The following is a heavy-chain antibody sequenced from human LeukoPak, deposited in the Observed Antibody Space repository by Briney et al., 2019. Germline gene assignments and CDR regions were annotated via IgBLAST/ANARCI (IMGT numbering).Heavy chain of an antibody. J-gene: IGHJ4*02. CDR2: ISGSGGRT. V-gene: IGHV3-23*01. CDR3: TKNYGDFADY. CDR1: GFTFSSYA. Sequence: GGSLRLSCAASGFTFSSYAMTWVRQAPGKGLDWVSTISGSGGRTYYADSVKGRFTISRDNSKNTLSLQMNNLRAEDTAVHYCTKNYGDFADYWGQGTLVTVSS. D-gene: IGHD4-17*01.